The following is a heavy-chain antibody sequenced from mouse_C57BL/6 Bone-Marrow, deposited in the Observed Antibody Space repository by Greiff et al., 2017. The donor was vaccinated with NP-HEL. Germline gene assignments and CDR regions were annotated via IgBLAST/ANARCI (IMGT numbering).Heavy chain of an antibody. V-gene: IGHV1-55*01. D-gene: IGHD1-1*01. Sequence: VQLQQPGAELVKPGASVKMSCKASGYTFTSYWITWVKQRPGQGLEWIGDIYPGSGSTNYNEKFKSKATLTVATSSSTAYMQLSSLTSEDSAVYYCARWDFYYSSDYFDYWGQGTTLTVSS. CDR2: IYPGSGST. J-gene: IGHJ2*01. CDR3: ARWDFYYSSDYFDY. CDR1: GYTFTSYW.